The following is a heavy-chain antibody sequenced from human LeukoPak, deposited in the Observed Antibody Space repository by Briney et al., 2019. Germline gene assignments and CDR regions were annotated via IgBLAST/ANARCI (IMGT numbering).Heavy chain of an antibody. CDR1: GFTIRSYS. CDR2: ISSSSVYI. V-gene: IGHV3-21*01. D-gene: IGHD4/OR15-4a*01. J-gene: IGHJ4*02. CDR3: ARLSEVDY. Sequence: GGSLRLSCAASGFTIRSYSMNWVRQAPGKGLEWVSSISSSSVYIYYAGSVKGRFTISRDNAKNSLYLQMNSLRAEDTAVYYCARLSEVDYWGQGTLVTVSS.